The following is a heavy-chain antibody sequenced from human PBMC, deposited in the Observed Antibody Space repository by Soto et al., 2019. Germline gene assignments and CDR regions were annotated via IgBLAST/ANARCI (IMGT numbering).Heavy chain of an antibody. Sequence: EVQLSESGGGLVQPGGSLRLSCAASGLTFSSYAMSWIRQAPGKGLEWVSGLSGGGGTTHYADSVKGRFTISRDNSKNMLNLKRNSMRAGDRAVYYCANLRTTVPKGAMDVWGQGTTVTVSS. J-gene: IGHJ6*02. D-gene: IGHD4-4*01. CDR2: LSGGGGTT. V-gene: IGHV3-23*01. CDR1: GLTFSSYA. CDR3: ANLRTTVPKGAMDV.